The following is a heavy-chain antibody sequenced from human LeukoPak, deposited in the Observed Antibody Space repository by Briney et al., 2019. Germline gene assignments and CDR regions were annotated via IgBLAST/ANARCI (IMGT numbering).Heavy chain of an antibody. CDR1: GFTFSSYW. V-gene: IGHV3-48*01. CDR2: ISSSSSTI. Sequence: GGSLRLSCAASGFTFSSYWMNWVRQAPGKGLEWVSYISSSSSTIYYADSVKGRFTISRDNAKNSLYLQMNSLRAEDTAVYYCARALHDGCGGDCYGFSGAFDIWGQGTMVTVSS. J-gene: IGHJ3*02. CDR3: ARALHDGCGGDCYGFSGAFDI. D-gene: IGHD2-21*02.